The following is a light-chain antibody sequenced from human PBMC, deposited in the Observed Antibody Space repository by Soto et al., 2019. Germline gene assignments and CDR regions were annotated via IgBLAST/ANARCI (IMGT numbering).Light chain of an antibody. CDR2: DVS. V-gene: IGLV2-14*01. CDR1: SRDVGGYNY. Sequence: SVLTQPASGSGATGQSTTISCTGNSRDVGGYNYVSWYQQHPGKPPKLMIYDVSNRPSGVSNRFSGSKSGNAASLTISGLQAEDEADYYCSSYPSSSTYVFGTGTKVSVL. CDR3: SSYPSSSTYV. J-gene: IGLJ1*01.